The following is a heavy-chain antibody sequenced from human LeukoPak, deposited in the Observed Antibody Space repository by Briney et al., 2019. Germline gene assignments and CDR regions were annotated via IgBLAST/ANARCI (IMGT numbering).Heavy chain of an antibody. V-gene: IGHV3-23*01. CDR2: ISGSGGST. D-gene: IGHD6-19*01. CDR3: AKGPRSGWYPIDY. Sequence: GGSLRLSCAASGFTFSSYAMSWVRRAPGKGLEWVSAISGSGGSTYYADSVKGRFTISRDNSKNTLYLQMNSLRAEDTAVYYCAKGPRSGWYPIDYWGQGTLVTVSS. CDR1: GFTFSSYA. J-gene: IGHJ4*02.